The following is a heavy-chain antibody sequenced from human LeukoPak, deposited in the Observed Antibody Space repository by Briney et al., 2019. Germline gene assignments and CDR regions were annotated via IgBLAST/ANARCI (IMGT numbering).Heavy chain of an antibody. D-gene: IGHD7-27*01. CDR1: GYTFTGYY. CDR3: ARDSNWGLWKYYYYGMDV. V-gene: IGHV1-2*02. Sequence: ASVTVSCKASGYTFTGYYMHRVRQAPGQGLEWMGWINPNSGGTNYAQTFQGRVTMTRDTSISTAYMELSRLRSDDTAVYYCARDSNWGLWKYYYYGMDVWGQGTTVTVSS. J-gene: IGHJ6*02. CDR2: INPNSGGT.